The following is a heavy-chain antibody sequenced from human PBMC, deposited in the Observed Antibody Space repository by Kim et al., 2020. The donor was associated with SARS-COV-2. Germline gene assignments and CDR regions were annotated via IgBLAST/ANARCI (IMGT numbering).Heavy chain of an antibody. CDR2: IILSTRTI. Sequence: GGSLRLSCAASGFTFSSYTMNWVRQAPGKGLEWVSYIILSTRTIYYADSVKGRFTISRDNAKNSLYLQMNSLRDEDTAVYYCARDGGYNIDHWGQGTLVIVSS. J-gene: IGHJ4*02. CDR1: GFTFSSYT. D-gene: IGHD6-25*01. CDR3: ARDGGYNIDH. V-gene: IGHV3-48*02.